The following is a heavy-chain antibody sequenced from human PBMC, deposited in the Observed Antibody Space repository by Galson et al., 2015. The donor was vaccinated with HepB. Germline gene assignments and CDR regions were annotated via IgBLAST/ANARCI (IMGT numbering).Heavy chain of an antibody. J-gene: IGHJ6*02. CDR2: TYYRSKWSN. Sequence: CAISGDSVSSNTVIWNWIRQSPSRGLEWLGRTYYRSKWSNDYAVTVKSRITINPDTSKNQFSLQLNSVTPEDTAVYYCARAKALAHCASDCSSSNYYYYAMDVWGQGTTVTVSS. D-gene: IGHD2-21*02. CDR1: GDSVSSNTVI. CDR3: ARAKALAHCASDCSSSNYYYYAMDV. V-gene: IGHV6-1*01.